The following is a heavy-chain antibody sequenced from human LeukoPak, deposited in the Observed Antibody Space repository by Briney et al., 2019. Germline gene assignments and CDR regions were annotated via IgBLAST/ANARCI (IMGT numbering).Heavy chain of an antibody. D-gene: IGHD3-22*01. V-gene: IGHV1-2*02. J-gene: IGHJ6*03. Sequence: APVKVSCKASGYTFTGYYMHWVRQAPGQGLEWMGWINPNSGGTNYAQKFQGRVTMTRDTSISTAYMELSRLRSDDTAVYYCARDYYDSSGYFGLVNYMDVWGKGTTVTVSS. CDR3: ARDYYDSSGYFGLVNYMDV. CDR1: GYTFTGYY. CDR2: INPNSGGT.